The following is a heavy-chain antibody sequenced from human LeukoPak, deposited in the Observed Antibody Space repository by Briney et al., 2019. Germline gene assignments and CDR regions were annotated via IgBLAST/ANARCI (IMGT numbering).Heavy chain of an antibody. CDR3: ARVSGSCLDY. CDR1: GGSISSGSYY. D-gene: IGHD1-26*01. J-gene: IGHJ4*02. V-gene: IGHV4-61*02. Sequence: PSQTLSLTCTVSGGSISSGSYYWSWIRQPAGKGLEWIGRIYTSGSTNYNPSLKSRVPISVDTSKNQFSLKLSSVTAADTAVYYCARVSGSCLDYWGQGTLVTVSS. CDR2: IYTSGST.